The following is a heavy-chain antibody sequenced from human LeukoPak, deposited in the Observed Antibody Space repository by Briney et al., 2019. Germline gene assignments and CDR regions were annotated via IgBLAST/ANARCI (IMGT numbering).Heavy chain of an antibody. V-gene: IGHV3-53*01. CDR1: GFTVSRNY. CDR3: AKGGFGRPFDY. CDR2: IYSGGST. Sequence: GGSLRLSCAASGFTVSRNYMSWVRQAPGKGLEWVSVIYSGGSTYYADSVKGRFTISRDNSKNTLFLQMDSLRAEDTAVYYCAKGGFGRPFDYWGQGTLVTVSS. D-gene: IGHD3-10*01. J-gene: IGHJ4*02.